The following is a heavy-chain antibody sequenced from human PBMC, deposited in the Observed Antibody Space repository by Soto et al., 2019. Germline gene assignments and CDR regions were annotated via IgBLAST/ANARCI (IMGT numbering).Heavy chain of an antibody. D-gene: IGHD6-19*01. CDR2: ISWNSGSI. CDR3: AKDISIVSSGFPYYFDY. V-gene: IGHV3-9*01. J-gene: IGHJ4*02. CDR1: GFTFDDYA. Sequence: PGRSLRLSCAASGFTFDDYAMHWVRQAPGKGLEWVSGISWNSGSIGYADSVKGRFTISRDNAKNSLYLQMNSLRAEDTALYYCAKDISIVSSGFPYYFDYWGQGTLVTVSS.